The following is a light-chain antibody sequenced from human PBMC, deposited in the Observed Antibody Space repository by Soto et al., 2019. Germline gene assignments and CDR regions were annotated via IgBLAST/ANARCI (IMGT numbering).Light chain of an antibody. J-gene: IGKJ5*01. CDR2: DAS. CDR3: QQDNNWPIT. Sequence: DIRMPQSPYAMSASLGDRFTITCRASQGISNHLVWFQLKPGKVPKRLIYDASSLQTGVPSRFSGSGSGTDFTLTISSLQSEDFAVYYCQQDNNWPITFGQGTLLEIK. CDR1: QGISNH. V-gene: IGKV1-17*03.